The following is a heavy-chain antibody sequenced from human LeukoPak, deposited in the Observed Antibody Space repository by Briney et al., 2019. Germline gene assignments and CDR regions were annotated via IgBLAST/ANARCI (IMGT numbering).Heavy chain of an antibody. Sequence: GGSLRLSCAASGFSFSNYGMHWVRQAPGKGLEWVAVIWYDGSNKYYADSVKGRFTISRENSKNTLYVQMSSLRAEDTAVYYCARSNNGGWGYCDYWGQGSLVTVSS. V-gene: IGHV3-33*01. CDR2: IWYDGSNK. CDR1: GFSFSNYG. J-gene: IGHJ4*02. CDR3: ARSNNGGWGYCDY. D-gene: IGHD3-16*01.